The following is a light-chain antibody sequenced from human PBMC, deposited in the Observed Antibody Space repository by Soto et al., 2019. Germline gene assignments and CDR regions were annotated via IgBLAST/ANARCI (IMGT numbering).Light chain of an antibody. J-gene: IGLJ1*01. Sequence: QSALTQPRSVSGSPGQSVTISCTGTSSDVGGSNYVSWYQQLPGTAPKLLIYNNNQRPSGVPDRFSASKSGTSASLAIRGLRSDDEADYYCSSWDGSLSGYVFGAGTKLTVL. CDR2: NNN. V-gene: IGLV1-47*02. CDR3: SSWDGSLSGYV. CDR1: SSDVGGSNY.